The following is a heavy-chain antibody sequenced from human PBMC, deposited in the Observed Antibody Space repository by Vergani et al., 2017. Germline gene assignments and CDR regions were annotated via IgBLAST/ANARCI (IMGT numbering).Heavy chain of an antibody. CDR3: AKVRHYYDSSGYYFVY. J-gene: IGHJ4*02. D-gene: IGHD3-22*01. V-gene: IGHV4-61*05. CDR1: GGSISSSSYY. Sequence: QLQLQESGPGLVKPSETLSLTCTVSGGSISSSSYYWGWIRQPPGKGLEWIGYIYYSGSTNYNPSLKSRVTISVDTSKNQFSLKLSSVTAADTAVYYCAKVRHYYDSSGYYFVYWGQGTLVTVSS. CDR2: IYYSGST.